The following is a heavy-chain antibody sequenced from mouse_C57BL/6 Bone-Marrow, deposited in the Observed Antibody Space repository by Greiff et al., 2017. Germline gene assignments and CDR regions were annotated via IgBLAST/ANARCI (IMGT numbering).Heavy chain of an antibody. CDR1: GYSITSGYY. Sequence: EVQLQESGPGLVKPSQSLSLTCSVTGYSITSGYYWNWIRQFPGNKLEWMGYISYDGSNNYNPSLQNRISITRDTSKNQFFLKLNSVTTEDTATYYCARGDYWGQGTSVTVSS. CDR3: ARGDY. CDR2: ISYDGSN. V-gene: IGHV3-6*01. J-gene: IGHJ4*01.